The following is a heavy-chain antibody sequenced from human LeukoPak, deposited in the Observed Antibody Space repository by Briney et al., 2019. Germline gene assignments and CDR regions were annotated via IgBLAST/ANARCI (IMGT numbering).Heavy chain of an antibody. Sequence: GGSLRLSCAASGFTFSNAWMSWVRQAPGKGLEWVSAISGSGGSTYYADSVKGRFTISRDNSKNTLYLQMNSLRAEDTAVYYCAKARPITYYYDSSGYYPIDYWGQGTLVTVSS. CDR1: GFTFSNAW. J-gene: IGHJ4*02. V-gene: IGHV3-23*01. D-gene: IGHD3-22*01. CDR2: ISGSGGST. CDR3: AKARPITYYYDSSGYYPIDY.